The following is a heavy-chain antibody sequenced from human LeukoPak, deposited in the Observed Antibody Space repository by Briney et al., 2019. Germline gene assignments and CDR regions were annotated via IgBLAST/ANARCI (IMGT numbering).Heavy chain of an antibody. Sequence: SQTLSLTCTVSGGSISSSSYYWGWIRQPPGKGLEWIGSIYYSGSTYYNPSLKSRVSISVDTSKNQFSLKLSSVTAADTAVYYCARLPFGEFGCYSDYWGQGTLVTVSS. CDR1: GGSISSSSYY. J-gene: IGHJ4*02. D-gene: IGHD3-10*01. CDR2: IYYSGST. V-gene: IGHV4-39*01. CDR3: ARLPFGEFGCYSDY.